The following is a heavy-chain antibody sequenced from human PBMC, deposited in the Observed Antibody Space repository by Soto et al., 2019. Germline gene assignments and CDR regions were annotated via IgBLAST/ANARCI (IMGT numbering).Heavy chain of an antibody. CDR1: GERFTTYG. CDR2: ISTYNTNT. D-gene: IGHD4-17*01. Sequence: ASGKVSCKASGERFTTYGISWVRQAPGQGLEWMGWISTYNTNTNFAPKFQGRLLLTTDTSSTTAHMELRSLRPDDTAVYYCARWAGQVRDYGGPFDYWGQGTLVTVSS. J-gene: IGHJ4*02. CDR3: ARWAGQVRDYGGPFDY. V-gene: IGHV1-18*04.